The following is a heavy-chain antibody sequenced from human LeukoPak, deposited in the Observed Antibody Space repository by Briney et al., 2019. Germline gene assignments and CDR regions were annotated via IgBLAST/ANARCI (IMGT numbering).Heavy chain of an antibody. CDR3: ARDPIHGYCSSTSCDAFDI. CDR1: GGTFSSYA. Sequence: SVKVSCXASGGTFSSYAISWVRQAHGQGLEWMGGIIPIFGTANYAQKFQGRVTITADESTSTAYMELSSLRSEDTAVYYCARDPIHGYCSSTSCDAFDIWGQGTMVTVSS. CDR2: IIPIFGTA. J-gene: IGHJ3*02. D-gene: IGHD2-2*01. V-gene: IGHV1-69*13.